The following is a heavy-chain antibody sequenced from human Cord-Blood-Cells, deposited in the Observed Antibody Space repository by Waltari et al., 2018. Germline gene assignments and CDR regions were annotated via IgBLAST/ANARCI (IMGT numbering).Heavy chain of an antibody. V-gene: IGHV4-34*01. CDR2: INHSGST. J-gene: IGHJ5*02. CDR1: GGSFSGFY. CDR3: ARGRRLRITMVRGVINWFDP. D-gene: IGHD3-10*01. Sequence: QVQLQQWGAGLLKPSETLSLTCAVHGGSFSGFYLSWTPQPPGKGLEWIGEINHSGSTNYNPSLKSRVTISVDTSKNQFSLKLSSVTAADTAVYYCARGRRLRITMVRGVINWFDPWGQGTLVTVSS.